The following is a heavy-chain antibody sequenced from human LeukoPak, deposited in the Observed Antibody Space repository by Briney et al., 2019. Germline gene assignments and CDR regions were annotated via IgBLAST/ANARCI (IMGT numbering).Heavy chain of an antibody. V-gene: IGHV5-51*01. D-gene: IGHD4-17*01. Sequence: GESLKISCKGSGYSFTSYWIGWVRQLPGKGLEWKGIIYPGDSDTRYSPSFQGQVTISADKSISTAYLQWSSLKASDTAMYYCARHLAVTTGLYYFDYWGQGTLVTVSS. CDR2: IYPGDSDT. CDR3: ARHLAVTTGLYYFDY. J-gene: IGHJ4*02. CDR1: GYSFTSYW.